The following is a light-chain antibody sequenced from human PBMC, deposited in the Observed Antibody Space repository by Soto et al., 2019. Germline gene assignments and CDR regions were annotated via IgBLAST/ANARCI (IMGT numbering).Light chain of an antibody. CDR1: SSDVGGYNY. CDR2: EVS. Sequence: QSVLTQPASVSGSPGQSITISCTGTSSDVGGYNYVSWYQQHPGKAPKLMIYEVSNRPSGVSNRFPGSKSGNTASLTISGLQAEDEVDYYCSSYTSSSTPYVFGTGTKVTVL. CDR3: SSYTSSSTPYV. V-gene: IGLV2-14*01. J-gene: IGLJ1*01.